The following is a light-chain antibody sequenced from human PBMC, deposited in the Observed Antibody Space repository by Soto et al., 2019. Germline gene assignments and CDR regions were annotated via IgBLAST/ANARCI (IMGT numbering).Light chain of an antibody. CDR1: SSDVGGFDH. V-gene: IGLV2-14*03. Sequence: QSALTQPASVSGSPGQSITISCTGASSDVGGFDHVSWYQQHPGKVPRLLIYDVSSRPSGVSDRFSGSKSGNTASLTISGLQAEDEADYYCNSFTTTNTYVLGTGTKLTVL. J-gene: IGLJ1*01. CDR3: NSFTTTNTYV. CDR2: DVS.